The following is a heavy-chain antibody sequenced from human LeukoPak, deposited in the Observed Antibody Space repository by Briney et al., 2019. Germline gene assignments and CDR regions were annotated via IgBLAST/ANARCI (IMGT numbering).Heavy chain of an antibody. V-gene: IGHV4-4*07. J-gene: IGHJ5*02. CDR1: GGSISSYY. CDR3: ARDQATWFDP. Sequence: SETLSLTCTVSGGSISSYYWSWIRQPAGKGLEWIGRIYTSGSTNYNPSLKSRVSISVETSKNQFSLKLSSVTAADTAVYYCARDQATWFDPWGQGTLVTVSS. CDR2: IYTSGST.